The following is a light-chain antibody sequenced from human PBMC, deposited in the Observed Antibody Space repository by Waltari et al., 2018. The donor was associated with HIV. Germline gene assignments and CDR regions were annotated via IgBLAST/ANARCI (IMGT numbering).Light chain of an antibody. CDR1: SGSVAANF. CDR2: EDN. V-gene: IGLV6-57*01. CDR3: QSYDSDSLV. J-gene: IGLJ3*02. Sequence: NFMLTQPHSVSASPGETVTISCTHSSGSVAANFVQWFQQRPGSSPTTVLYEDNERTSGVHDRFSGSIDSSSSSASFTAFLTISGLETDDEAVYYCQSYDSDSLVFGGGTSLTVL.